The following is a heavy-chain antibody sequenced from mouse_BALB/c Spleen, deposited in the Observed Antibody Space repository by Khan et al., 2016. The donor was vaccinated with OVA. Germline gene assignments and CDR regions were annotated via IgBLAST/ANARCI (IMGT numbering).Heavy chain of an antibody. V-gene: IGHV1S136*01. D-gene: IGHD1-1*01. CDR1: GYTFTSYV. J-gene: IGHJ3*01. Sequence: EVQLQQSGPELVKPGASVKMSCKASGYTFTSYVMHWVKQKPGQGLEWIGYISPNSDGSKYNEKFRGKATLTSDKSSSTAYMELSSLTSEDSAVYYWLRSLSYYGSAYEGFAYWGQGTLVTVSA. CDR3: LRSLSYYGSAYEGFAY. CDR2: ISPNSDGS.